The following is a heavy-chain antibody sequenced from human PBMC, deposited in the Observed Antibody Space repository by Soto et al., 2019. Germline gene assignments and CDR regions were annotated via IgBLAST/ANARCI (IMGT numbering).Heavy chain of an antibody. Sequence: EVQLLESGGGLVQPGGSLRLSCAASGFTFSSYAMSWVRQAPGKGLEWVSAISGSGGSTYYADSVKGRFTISRDNSTNTLYLQMNSLRAEDTAVYYCATIDPYYDILTGYYDYWGQGTLVTVSS. CDR2: ISGSGGST. V-gene: IGHV3-23*01. D-gene: IGHD3-9*01. CDR1: GFTFSSYA. CDR3: ATIDPYYDILTGYYDY. J-gene: IGHJ4*02.